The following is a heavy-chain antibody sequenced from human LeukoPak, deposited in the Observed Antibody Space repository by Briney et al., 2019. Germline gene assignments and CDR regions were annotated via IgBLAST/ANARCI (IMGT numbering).Heavy chain of an antibody. V-gene: IGHV3-23*01. D-gene: IGHD3-10*01. J-gene: IGHJ4*02. Sequence: GGSLRLSCAASGFTFSSYAMSWVRQAPGKGLEWVSAISGSGGSTYYADSVKGRFTISRDNAKNSLYLQMNSLRAEDTAVYYCARDRSFTTMVRGVIIYFDYWGQGTLVTVSS. CDR1: GFTFSSYA. CDR2: ISGSGGST. CDR3: ARDRSFTTMVRGVIIYFDY.